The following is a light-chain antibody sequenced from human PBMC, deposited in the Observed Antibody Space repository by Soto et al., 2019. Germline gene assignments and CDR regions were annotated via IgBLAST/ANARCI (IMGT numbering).Light chain of an antibody. CDR3: QHSYSTPPT. CDR2: AAS. CDR1: QNIINF. Sequence: DIRMTHSPSSLSASVGDRVTITCRASQNIINFLNWYQQRPGKAPKLLIYAASSLHSGVPSRFSGSGSGTDFTLTISSLQPEDFATYYCQHSYSTPPTFGGGTKVDIK. V-gene: IGKV1-39*01. J-gene: IGKJ4*01.